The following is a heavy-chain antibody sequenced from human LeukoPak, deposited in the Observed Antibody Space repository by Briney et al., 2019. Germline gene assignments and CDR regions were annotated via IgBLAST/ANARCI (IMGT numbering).Heavy chain of an antibody. J-gene: IGHJ4*02. Sequence: PGGSLRLSCAASGFTFGSYGMHWVHQAPGKGLEWVAFISYDRSETYYADSVKGRFSISRDNSKNTVYLQMNSLRTEDRAVYYCAREGGYYFDHWGQGTLVTVSS. CDR3: AREGGYYFDH. V-gene: IGHV3-30*03. CDR1: GFTFGSYG. CDR2: ISYDRSET. D-gene: IGHD6-25*01.